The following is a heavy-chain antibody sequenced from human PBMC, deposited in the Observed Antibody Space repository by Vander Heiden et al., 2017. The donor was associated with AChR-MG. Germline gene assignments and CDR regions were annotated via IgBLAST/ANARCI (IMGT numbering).Heavy chain of an antibody. V-gene: IGHV1-18*01. J-gene: IGHJ6*03. CDR3: ARASYLGYSSGWYPLGAPEYYYYYMDV. Sequence: QVQLVQSGAEVKKPGASVKVSCKASGYTFTSYGISWVRQAPGQGLEWMGWISAYNGNTNYAQKLQGRVTMTTDTSTSTAYMELRSLRSDDTAVYYCARASYLGYSSGWYPLGAPEYYYYYMDVWGKGTTVTVSS. CDR1: GYTFTSYG. CDR2: ISAYNGNT. D-gene: IGHD6-19*01.